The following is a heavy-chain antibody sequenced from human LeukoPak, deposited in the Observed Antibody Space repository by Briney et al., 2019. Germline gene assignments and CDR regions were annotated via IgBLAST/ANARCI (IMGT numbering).Heavy chain of an antibody. CDR2: ISSSGSTI. Sequence: GGSLRLSCAASGFTFSSYNMNWVRQAPGKGLEWVSDISSSGSTIYFADSVKGRFTISRDNAKNSLYLQMNSLRAEDTAVYYCARAGIGGSSTSCDYWGQGTLVTVSS. CDR1: GFTFSSYN. CDR3: ARAGIGGSSTSCDY. D-gene: IGHD2-2*01. V-gene: IGHV3-48*01. J-gene: IGHJ4*02.